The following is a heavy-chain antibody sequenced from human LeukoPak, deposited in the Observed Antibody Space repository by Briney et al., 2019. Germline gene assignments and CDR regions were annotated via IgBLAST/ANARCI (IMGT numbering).Heavy chain of an antibody. D-gene: IGHD6-13*01. Sequence: PSETLSLTCTVSGYSINSGYYWVWIRQPPGKGLEWIGSIYRSGSTNYNPSLKSRATISVDTSKNQFSLKVSSVSAADTAVYYCARAYSSSWYWNWFDPWGQGTLVTISS. J-gene: IGHJ5*02. CDR2: IYRSGST. CDR1: GYSINSGYY. CDR3: ARAYSSSWYWNWFDP. V-gene: IGHV4-38-2*02.